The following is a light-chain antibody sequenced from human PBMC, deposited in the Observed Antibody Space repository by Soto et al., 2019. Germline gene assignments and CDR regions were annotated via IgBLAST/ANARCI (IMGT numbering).Light chain of an antibody. CDR1: QSVSSTY. V-gene: IGKV3-15*01. CDR3: QQYNNWPPTWT. J-gene: IGKJ1*01. Sequence: EIVLTQSPATLSLSPGARATISCIASQSVSSTYLIWYQQKPGQPPRLLIYDASTRATDIPARFTGSGSGTEFTLTISSLQSEDFAVYYCQQYNNWPPTWTFGQGTKVDI. CDR2: DAS.